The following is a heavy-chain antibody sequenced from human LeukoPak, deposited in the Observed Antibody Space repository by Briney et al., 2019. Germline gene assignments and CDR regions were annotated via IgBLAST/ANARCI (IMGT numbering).Heavy chain of an antibody. J-gene: IGHJ5*02. Sequence: GASVKVSSKASGYTFTGYYMHWVRQAPGQGLEWMGWINPNSGGTNYAQKFQGWVTMTRVTSISTAYMELSRLRSEDTAVYYCARGGEDIVVVVAAGGNWFDPWGQGTLVTVSS. CDR3: ARGGEDIVVVVAAGGNWFDP. CDR1: GYTFTGYY. CDR2: INPNSGGT. V-gene: IGHV1-2*04. D-gene: IGHD2-15*01.